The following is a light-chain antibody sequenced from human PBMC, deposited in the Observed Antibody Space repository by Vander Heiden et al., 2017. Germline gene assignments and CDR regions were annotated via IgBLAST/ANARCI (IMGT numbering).Light chain of an antibody. J-gene: IGLJ2*01. CDR2: STN. CDR1: SGSVSTSYY. V-gene: IGLV8-61*01. Sequence: QTVVTQEPSFSVSPGGTVTLTCGLSSGSVSTSYYPSWYQQTPGQATRTLIYSTNTRSSGVPDRFSGSILGNKAALTITGAQADDESDYYCVLYMGSGISVFGGGTKLTVL. CDR3: VLYMGSGISV.